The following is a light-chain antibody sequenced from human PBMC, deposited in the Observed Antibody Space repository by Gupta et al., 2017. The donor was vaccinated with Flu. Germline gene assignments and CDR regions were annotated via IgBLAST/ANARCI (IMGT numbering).Light chain of an antibody. CDR1: SSNIGATYD. Sequence: QSVLTQPPSVSGAPGQQVTISCTGSSSNIGATYDVPWYQQLPGTTPKLLIYGNSNRPSGVPDRFSASKSGTSASLTITGLQAEDDADYYCQSYDRSLSGSYVFGTGTKVTVL. J-gene: IGLJ1*01. CDR2: GNS. CDR3: QSYDRSLSGSYV. V-gene: IGLV1-40*01.